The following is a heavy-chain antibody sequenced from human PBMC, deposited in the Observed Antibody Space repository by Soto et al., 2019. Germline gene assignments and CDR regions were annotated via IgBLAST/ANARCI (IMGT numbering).Heavy chain of an antibody. J-gene: IGHJ6*02. D-gene: IGHD1-26*01. CDR1: GGTFSSYA. V-gene: IGHV1-69*13. CDR2: IILIFGTA. Sequence: SVKVSCKASGGTFSSYAISWVRQAPGQGLEWMGGIILIFGTANYAQKFQGRVTITADESTSTAYMELSSLRSEDTAVYYCAMLVGATTYYYYYGMDVWGQGTTVTVSS. CDR3: AMLVGATTYYYYYGMDV.